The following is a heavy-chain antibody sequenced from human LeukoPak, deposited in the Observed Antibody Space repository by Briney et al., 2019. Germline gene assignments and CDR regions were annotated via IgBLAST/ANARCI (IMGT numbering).Heavy chain of an antibody. CDR3: ARLATSTGSYVDY. CDR2: IHDGDGT. D-gene: IGHD1-26*01. V-gene: IGHV3-53*03. CDR1: GFAVSSKY. J-gene: IGHJ4*02. Sequence: PGGSLRLSCAASGFAVSSKYMSWVRQPPGKGLEWLSVIHDGDGTYYADSVKARFTISRDNSKNTLYFQMNSLRAEDTAVYYCARLATSTGSYVDYWGQGTLVTVSS.